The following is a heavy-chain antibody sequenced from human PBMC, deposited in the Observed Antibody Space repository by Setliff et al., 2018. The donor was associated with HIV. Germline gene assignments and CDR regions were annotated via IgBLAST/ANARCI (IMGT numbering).Heavy chain of an antibody. CDR1: GYTFTNFY. Sequence: ASVKVSCKASGYTFTNFYMHWVRQAPGQGLEWMGIINPGGGNTRYAQRFQGRVSMTRDTSTSTVYMELSSLRSEDTAVYYCARDRTYYYEGSGYHSDTWGQGTLVTVSS. V-gene: IGHV1-46*01. CDR2: INPGGGNT. CDR3: ARDRTYYYEGSGYHSDT. J-gene: IGHJ5*02. D-gene: IGHD3-22*01.